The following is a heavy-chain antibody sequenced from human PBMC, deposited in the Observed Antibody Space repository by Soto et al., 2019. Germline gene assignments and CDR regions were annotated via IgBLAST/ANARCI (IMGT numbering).Heavy chain of an antibody. Sequence: QVQLVESGGGVVQPGTSLRLSCAASGFSFRTYGMHWVRQAPGKGLEWVALISYDGSNKYYADSVKGRFTISRDNSKNTLYLQMNSLRAEDTAVYYCARPLWRDDYNWGYFDLWGRGTLVTVSS. V-gene: IGHV3-30*03. D-gene: IGHD4-4*01. J-gene: IGHJ2*01. CDR3: ARPLWRDDYNWGYFDL. CDR2: ISYDGSNK. CDR1: GFSFRTYG.